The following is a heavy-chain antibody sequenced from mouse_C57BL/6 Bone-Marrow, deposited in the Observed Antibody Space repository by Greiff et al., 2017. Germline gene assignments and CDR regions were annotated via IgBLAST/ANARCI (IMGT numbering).Heavy chain of an antibody. J-gene: IGHJ3*01. CDR1: GFNIKDDY. V-gene: IGHV14-4*01. Sequence: EVMLVESGAELVRPGASVKLSCTASGFNIKDDYMHWVKQRPEPCLEWIGWIDPENGDTEYASKFQGKATITAATSSNTAYLQLSSLTSEDTAVYYCTTGYYGSSFLAYWGQGTLVTVSA. D-gene: IGHD1-1*01. CDR3: TTGYYGSSFLAY. CDR2: IDPENGDT.